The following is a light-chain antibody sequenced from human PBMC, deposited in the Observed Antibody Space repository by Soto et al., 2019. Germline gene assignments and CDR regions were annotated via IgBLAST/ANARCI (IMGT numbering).Light chain of an antibody. CDR2: GAS. J-gene: IGKJ3*01. V-gene: IGKV3-20*01. Sequence: EIVMTQSPGTLSLSPGETATLSCRASQSVSSNYVAWFHQKPGQTPRLLIDGASSRATGVPARFSSSGSGTDFTLTISRLEPEDFAVYYCQQYGRSPFTFGPGTKVDIK. CDR1: QSVSSNY. CDR3: QQYGRSPFT.